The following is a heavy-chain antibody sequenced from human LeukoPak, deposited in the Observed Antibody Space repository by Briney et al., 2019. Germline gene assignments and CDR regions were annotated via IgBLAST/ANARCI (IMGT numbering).Heavy chain of an antibody. Sequence: PSETLSLTCTVSGGSISSYYWSWLRQPPGKGLEWIGYIYYSGSTNYNPSLKSRVTISVDTSKNQFSLKLSSVTAADTAVYYCARHGSSGWYSGWFDPWGQGTLVTVSS. CDR1: GGSISSYY. D-gene: IGHD6-19*01. CDR3: ARHGSSGWYSGWFDP. CDR2: IYYSGST. V-gene: IGHV4-59*01. J-gene: IGHJ5*02.